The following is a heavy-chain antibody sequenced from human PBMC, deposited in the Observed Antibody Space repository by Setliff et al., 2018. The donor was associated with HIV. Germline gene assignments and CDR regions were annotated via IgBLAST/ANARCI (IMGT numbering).Heavy chain of an antibody. V-gene: IGHV4-34*01. D-gene: IGHD3-3*01. Sequence: SETLSLTCAVYGGSFSGYYWSWIRQPPGKGLEWIGEINHSGSTNYNPSLKSRVTISVDTSENQFSLKLSPVTAADTAVYYCARRSDFWSEGDAFDIWGQGTMVTVSS. CDR3: ARRSDFWSEGDAFDI. CDR2: INHSGST. J-gene: IGHJ3*02. CDR1: GGSFSGYY.